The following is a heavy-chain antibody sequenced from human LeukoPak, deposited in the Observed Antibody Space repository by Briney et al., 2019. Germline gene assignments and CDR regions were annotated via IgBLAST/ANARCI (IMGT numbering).Heavy chain of an antibody. J-gene: IGHJ3*02. CDR1: GFSFSNYW. Sequence: GGSLRLSCAASGFSFSNYWMSWVRQAPGKGLECVASIKQDGSEKYYVDSVKGRFTISRDNTKNSLYLQMNSLRADDTAVYYCARNQWLPFDAFDIWGQGTMVTVSS. CDR2: IKQDGSEK. V-gene: IGHV3-7*01. CDR3: ARNQWLPFDAFDI. D-gene: IGHD5-18*01.